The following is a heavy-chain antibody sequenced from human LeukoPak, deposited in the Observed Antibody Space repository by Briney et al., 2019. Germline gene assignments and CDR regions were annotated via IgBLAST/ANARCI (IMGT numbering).Heavy chain of an antibody. CDR1: GGSFSGYY. V-gene: IGHV4-34*01. D-gene: IGHD2-15*01. CDR2: INHSGSA. Sequence: SETLSLTCAVYGGSFSGYYWSWIRQPPGKGLEWIGEINHSGSANYNPSLKSRVTISVDTSKNQFSLKPSSVTAADTAVYYCAARHSRYCSGGSCTWGQGTLVTVSS. CDR3: AARHSRYCSGGSCT. J-gene: IGHJ5*02.